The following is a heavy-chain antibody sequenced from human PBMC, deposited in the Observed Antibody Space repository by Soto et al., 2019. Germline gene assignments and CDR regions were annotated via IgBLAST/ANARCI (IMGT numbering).Heavy chain of an antibody. CDR1: GGSISSGGYY. CDR2: IYYSGTT. Sequence: QVQLQESGPGLVKPSQTLSLTCTVSGGSISSGGYYWYWIRQHPGKGLEWIGYIYYSGTTYYNPSLNTRVTISVDTSKNQFSLKLSSVTAADTAVYYCAASCVACGGFNYYGMDVWGQGTTVTLSS. CDR3: AASCVACGGFNYYGMDV. J-gene: IGHJ6*02. D-gene: IGHD2-21*01. V-gene: IGHV4-31*03.